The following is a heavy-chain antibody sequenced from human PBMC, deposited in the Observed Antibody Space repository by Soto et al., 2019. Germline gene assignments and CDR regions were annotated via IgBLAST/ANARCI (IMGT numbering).Heavy chain of an antibody. CDR2: IKQDGSEK. CDR1: GFTFSSYW. CDR3: AREDYGDYLGAAFDI. Sequence: GGSLRLSCAASGFTFSSYWMSWVRQAPGKGLEWVANIKQDGSEKYYVDSVKGRFTISRDNAKNSLYLQMNSLRAEDTAVYYCAREDYGDYLGAAFDIWGQGTMVTVSS. J-gene: IGHJ3*02. D-gene: IGHD4-17*01. V-gene: IGHV3-7*01.